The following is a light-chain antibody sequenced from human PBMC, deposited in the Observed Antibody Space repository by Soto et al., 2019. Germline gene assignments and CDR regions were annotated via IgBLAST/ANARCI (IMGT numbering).Light chain of an antibody. CDR1: QSVDSSY. J-gene: IGKJ1*01. CDR2: GAS. V-gene: IGKV3-20*01. Sequence: EIVWTQSPGTLSLSPGERATLSCRASQSVDSSYLAWYHQRPGQAPRLLIYGASNRATGIPDRFSGSGSGTEFTLTISSLQPDDFATYYCQHYNSYSEAFGQGTKVDIK. CDR3: QHYNSYSEA.